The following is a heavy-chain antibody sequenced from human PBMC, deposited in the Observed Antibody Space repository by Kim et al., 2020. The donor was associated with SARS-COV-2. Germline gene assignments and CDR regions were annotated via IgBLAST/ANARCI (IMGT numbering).Heavy chain of an antibody. V-gene: IGHV3-49*03. CDR1: GFTFDDYA. D-gene: IGHD2-2*01. J-gene: IGHJ2*01. CDR2: IRSRAYSGTR. CDR3: ARGAKEETCSSNSCYVGWYFDV. Sequence: GGSLRLSCTTSGFTFDDYAMTWFRQAPGKGLEWVGFIRSRAYSGTREHAASVKGRFSISRDDSKNIAYLQMNSLKTEDTAMYYCARGAKEETCSSNSCYVGWYFDVWGRGTLVTVSS.